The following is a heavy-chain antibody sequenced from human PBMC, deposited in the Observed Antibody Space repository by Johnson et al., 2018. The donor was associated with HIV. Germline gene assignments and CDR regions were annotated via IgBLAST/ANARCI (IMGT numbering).Heavy chain of an antibody. V-gene: IGHV3-66*02. D-gene: IGHD1-14*01. Sequence: EVQLVESGGGVVQPGRSLRLSCAASGFNVSSNYMSWVRQAPGKGLEWVSVIFRGDSTHYADSVKGRFTISRDNSKNTLYLQMNSLRAEDTAVYYCASREPKLGGYAFDIWGQGTMVTVSS. CDR3: ASREPKLGGYAFDI. CDR1: GFNVSSNY. CDR2: IFRGDST. J-gene: IGHJ3*02.